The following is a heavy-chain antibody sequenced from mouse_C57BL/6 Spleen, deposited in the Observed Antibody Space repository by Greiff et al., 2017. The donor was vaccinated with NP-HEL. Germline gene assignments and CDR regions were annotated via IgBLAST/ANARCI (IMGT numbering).Heavy chain of an antibody. J-gene: IGHJ3*01. CDR3: AIWSPFAY. V-gene: IGHV1-81*01. CDR1: GYTFTSYG. Sequence: QVHVKQSGAELARPGASVKLSCKASGYTFTSYGISWVKQRTGQGLEWIGEIYPRSGNTYYNEKFKGKATLTADKSSSTAYMELRSLTSEDSAVYFCAIWSPFAYWGQGTLVTVSA. D-gene: IGHD1-1*02. CDR2: IYPRSGNT.